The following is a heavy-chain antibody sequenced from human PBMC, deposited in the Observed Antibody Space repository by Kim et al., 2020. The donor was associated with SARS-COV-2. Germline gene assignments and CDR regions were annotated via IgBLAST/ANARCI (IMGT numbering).Heavy chain of an antibody. V-gene: IGHV4-59*01. CDR2: IYYSGST. Sequence: SETLSLTCTVSGGSISSYYWSWIRQPPGKGLEWIGYIYYSGSTNYNPSLKSRVTISVDTSKNQFSLKLSSVTAADTAVYYCARTTRIAAAMGLFYFDYWGQGALVTVSS. CDR3: ARTTRIAAAMGLFYFDY. D-gene: IGHD6-13*01. J-gene: IGHJ4*02. CDR1: GGSISSYY.